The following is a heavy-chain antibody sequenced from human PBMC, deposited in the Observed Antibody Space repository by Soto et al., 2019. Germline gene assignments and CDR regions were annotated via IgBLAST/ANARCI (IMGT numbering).Heavy chain of an antibody. CDR2: ISWNSGSI. D-gene: IGHD3-22*01. CDR3: AKALVTYYYDSSRTGYFEL. Sequence: EVQLVESGGGLVQPGRSLRLSCAASGFTFDDYAMHWVRQGPGKGLESVSGISWNSGSIGYADSVKGRFTISRDNAKNSMYLQMNSLRAEDTVLYYCAKALVTYYYDSSRTGYFELWGRGTLVTVS. V-gene: IGHV3-9*01. J-gene: IGHJ2*01. CDR1: GFTFDDYA.